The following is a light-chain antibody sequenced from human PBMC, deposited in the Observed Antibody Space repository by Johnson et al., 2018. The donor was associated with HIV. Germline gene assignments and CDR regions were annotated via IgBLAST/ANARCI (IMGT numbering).Light chain of an antibody. J-gene: IGLJ1*01. CDR2: ENN. V-gene: IGLV1-51*02. CDR3: GTWDNSLSIGYV. Sequence: QSFLTQPPSVSAAPGQKVTISCSGSSSNIGDNYVSWYQQVPGTAPKLLIYENNKRPSGIPDRFSGSKSGTSATLGVTGLQTGDEADYYCGTWDNSLSIGYVFGTGTKVTVL. CDR1: SSNIGDNY.